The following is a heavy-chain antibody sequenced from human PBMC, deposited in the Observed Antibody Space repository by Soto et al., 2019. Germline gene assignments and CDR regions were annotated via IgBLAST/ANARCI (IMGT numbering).Heavy chain of an antibody. CDR1: GYTFTRNG. D-gene: IGHD3-22*01. J-gene: IGHJ6*02. V-gene: IGHV1-18*01. CDR3: VKYRDSNSWPSRDV. Sequence: QVHLVQSGAEVKKPGASVNVSCKTSGYTFTRNGISWVRQAPGQGLEWMGWISPNSGNIKYAQKLQGRVIMTTDTSTSTAYTEMRSLRSDDTAVYYCVKYRDSNSWPSRDVWGPGTTVTVSS. CDR2: ISPNSGNI.